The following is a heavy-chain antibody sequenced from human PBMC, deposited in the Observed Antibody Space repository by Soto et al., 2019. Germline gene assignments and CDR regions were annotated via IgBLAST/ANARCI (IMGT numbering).Heavy chain of an antibody. CDR3: ARLFRDGSGWVFDY. V-gene: IGHV1-8*01. CDR1: GYTFTSYD. Sequence: GASVKVSCKASGYTFTSYDINWVRQATGQGLEWMGWMNPNSGNTGYAQKFQGRVTMTRNTSISTAYMELSSLRSEDTAVYYCARLFRDGSGWVFDYWGQGTLVTVSS. D-gene: IGHD6-19*01. CDR2: MNPNSGNT. J-gene: IGHJ4*02.